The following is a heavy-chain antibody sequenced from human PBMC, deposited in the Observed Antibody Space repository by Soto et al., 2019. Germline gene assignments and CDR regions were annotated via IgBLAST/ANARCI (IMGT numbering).Heavy chain of an antibody. CDR2: ISGSGGST. J-gene: IGHJ4*02. CDR1: GFTFSSYA. Sequence: GGSLRLSCAASGFTFSSYAMSWVRQAPGKGLEWVSAISGSGGSTYYADSVKGRFTISRDNSKNTLYLQMNSLRAEDTAVYHCAKGGSTIFGVVITYIDYWGQGTLVTVSS. D-gene: IGHD3-3*01. V-gene: IGHV3-23*01. CDR3: AKGGSTIFGVVITYIDY.